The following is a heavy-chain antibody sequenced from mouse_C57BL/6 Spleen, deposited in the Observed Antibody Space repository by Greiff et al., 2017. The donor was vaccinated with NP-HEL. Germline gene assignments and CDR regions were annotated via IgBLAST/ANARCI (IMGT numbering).Heavy chain of an antibody. Sequence: VQLQQPGAELVRPGTSVKLSCKASGYTFTSYWMHWVKQRPGQGLEWIGVIDPSDSYTNYNQKFKGKATLTVDTSSSTAYMQLSSLTSEDSAVYYCARRRQLRGYYYAMDYWGQGTSVTVSS. CDR1: GYTFTSYW. CDR3: ARRRQLRGYYYAMDY. J-gene: IGHJ4*01. CDR2: IDPSDSYT. V-gene: IGHV1-59*01. D-gene: IGHD3-2*02.